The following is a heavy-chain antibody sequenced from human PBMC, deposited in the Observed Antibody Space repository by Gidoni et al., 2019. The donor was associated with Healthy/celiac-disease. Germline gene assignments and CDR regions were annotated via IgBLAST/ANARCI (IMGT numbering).Heavy chain of an antibody. CDR2: MNPNSGNT. CDR3: ATTPEGSGSYGY. CDR1: GYTFTSYD. J-gene: IGHJ4*02. V-gene: IGHV1-8*01. Sequence: QAQLVQSGAEAKKPWASVKVSCKASGYTFTSYDINWVRQATGQGLEWMGWMNPNSGNTGYAQKFQGRVTMTRNTAISTAYMELCSLGSEDTAVYYCATTPEGSGSYGYWGQGTLVTVSS. D-gene: IGHD3-10*01.